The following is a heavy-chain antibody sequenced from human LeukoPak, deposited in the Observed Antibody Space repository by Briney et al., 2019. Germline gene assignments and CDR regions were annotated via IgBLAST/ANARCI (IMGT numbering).Heavy chain of an antibody. Sequence: PGGSLRLSCAASGFTFTNSWMSWVRQAPGKGLEWVANIKPDGSQKYYVDSVKGRFTISRDNAKNSLYLQMNSLRAEDTAVYYCAKVDPSMVRGVTQGDFDYWGQGTLVTVSS. CDR1: GFTFTNSW. CDR2: IKPDGSQK. J-gene: IGHJ4*02. V-gene: IGHV3-7*05. CDR3: AKVDPSMVRGVTQGDFDY. D-gene: IGHD3-10*01.